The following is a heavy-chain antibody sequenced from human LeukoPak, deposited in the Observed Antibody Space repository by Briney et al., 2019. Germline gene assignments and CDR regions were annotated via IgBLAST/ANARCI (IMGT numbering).Heavy chain of an antibody. J-gene: IGHJ4*02. CDR3: ARVPANYGGNSWFDY. CDR2: IGLGSSTM. V-gene: IGHV3-48*02. CDR1: GFTFSSFT. Sequence: GGSLRLSCAASGFTFSSFTMNWARQVPGKGLEWVSYIGLGSSTMFYADSVKGRFTISRDNAKNSLYLQMNSLRDDDTAVYYCARVPANYGGNSWFDYWGQGTLVTVSS. D-gene: IGHD4-23*01.